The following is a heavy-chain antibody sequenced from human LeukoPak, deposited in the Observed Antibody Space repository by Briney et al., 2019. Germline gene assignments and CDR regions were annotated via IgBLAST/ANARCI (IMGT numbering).Heavy chain of an antibody. CDR3: ARALLPLAAAIAFDI. D-gene: IGHD1-26*01. J-gene: IGHJ3*02. CDR2: ISYDGSNK. Sequence: GGSLRLSCAASGFTFSSYAMHWVRQAPGKGLEWVAVISYDGSNKYYADSVKGRFTISRDNSKNTLYLQMNSLRAEDTAVYYCARALLPLAAAIAFDIWGQGTMVTVSS. V-gene: IGHV3-30-3*01. CDR1: GFTFSSYA.